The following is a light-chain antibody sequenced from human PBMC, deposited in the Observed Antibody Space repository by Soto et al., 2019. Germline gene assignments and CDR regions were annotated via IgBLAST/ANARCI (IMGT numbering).Light chain of an antibody. CDR1: QSISSNN. Sequence: EVVLTQSPGTLSLSPGERASLSCRASQSISSNNLAWYQQKPGQSPSLLIYATSSRATGIPDRFSGSGSGTDFSLTISRLEPEDFAVYYCQQYGSSPITFGQGTRLDI. CDR2: ATS. J-gene: IGKJ5*01. V-gene: IGKV3-20*01. CDR3: QQYGSSPIT.